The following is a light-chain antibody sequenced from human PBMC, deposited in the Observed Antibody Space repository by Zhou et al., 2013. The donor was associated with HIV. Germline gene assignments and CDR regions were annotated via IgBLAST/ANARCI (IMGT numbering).Light chain of an antibody. J-gene: IGKJ1*01. CDR1: QSISSY. CDR3: QQSYSTLTWT. CDR2: AAS. V-gene: IGKV1-39*01. Sequence: DIQMTQSPSSLSASVGDRVTITCRASQSISSYLNWYQQKPGKAPNLLIYAASSLQSGVPSRFSGSGSGTDFTLTISSLQPEDFATYYCQQSYSTLTWTFGQGTKVE.